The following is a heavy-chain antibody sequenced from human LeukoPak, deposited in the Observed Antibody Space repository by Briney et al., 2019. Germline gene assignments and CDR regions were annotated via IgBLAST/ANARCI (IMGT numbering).Heavy chain of an antibody. Sequence: GGSLRLSCAPSGFTFSNAWMSWVRQAPGKGLEWLGYIKSKTDNSITDYAAPVKRRLTIYREDSKNTLYLQMNSQKTEDRAGYYCTTVLLWCGELFYWGQGTLVTVSS. CDR3: TTVLLWCGELFY. V-gene: IGHV3-15*01. CDR2: IKSKTDNSIT. CDR1: GFTFSNAW. D-gene: IGHD3-10*01. J-gene: IGHJ4*02.